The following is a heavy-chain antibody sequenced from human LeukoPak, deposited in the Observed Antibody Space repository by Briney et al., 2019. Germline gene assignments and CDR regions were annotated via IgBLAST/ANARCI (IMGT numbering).Heavy chain of an antibody. V-gene: IGHV3-72*01. CDR3: TVPQSGGNWFDP. D-gene: IGHD3-16*01. CDR2: SRNKANSYTT. J-gene: IGHJ5*02. Sequence: GGSLRLSCAASGFTFSDHYMDCVRQAPGKGLEWVGRSRNKANSYTTDYAASVKGRFTISRDDSKNSLFLQMNSLKTEDTAVYFCTVPQSGGNWFDPWGPGTQVTVSS. CDR1: GFTFSDHY.